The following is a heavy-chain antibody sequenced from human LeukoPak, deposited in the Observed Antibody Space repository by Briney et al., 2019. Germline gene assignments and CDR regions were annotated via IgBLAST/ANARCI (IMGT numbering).Heavy chain of an antibody. CDR1: GFTFSRHW. V-gene: IGHV3-7*03. D-gene: IGHD1-1*01. CDR2: IKQDGSEK. Sequence: GGSLRLSCAASGFTFSRHWMSWVRQAPGKGLEWVANIKQDGSEKYYVDSVKGRFTISRDNAKNSLYLQMNSLRAEDTAVYYCAKESNWNDVSEAFDIWGQGTMVTVSS. J-gene: IGHJ3*02. CDR3: AKESNWNDVSEAFDI.